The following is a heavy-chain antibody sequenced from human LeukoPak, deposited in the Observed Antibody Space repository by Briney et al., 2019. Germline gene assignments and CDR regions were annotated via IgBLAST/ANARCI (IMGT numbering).Heavy chain of an antibody. J-gene: IGHJ3*01. CDR2: IYPGDSNT. CDR3: ARRLWFGDQEVFDF. CDR1: GYNFSNYW. V-gene: IGHV5-51*01. Sequence: GESLKISCKRSGYNFSNYWIGWVRQMPGKGLEWMGIIYPGDSNTRSSPSFQGQVTISADKSIATAFLQWSSLKASDTAIYYCARRLWFGDQEVFDFWGQGTMVTVSS. D-gene: IGHD3-10*01.